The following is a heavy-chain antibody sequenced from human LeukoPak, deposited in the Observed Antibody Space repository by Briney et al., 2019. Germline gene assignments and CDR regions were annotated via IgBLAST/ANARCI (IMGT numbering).Heavy chain of an antibody. J-gene: IGHJ5*02. CDR1: GFTFSSYS. CDR2: ISSSSSYI. CDR3: ARGSRQQYYGSGSPQRFDP. V-gene: IGHV3-21*01. D-gene: IGHD3-10*01. Sequence: GGSLRLSCAASGFTFSSYSMNWVRRAPGKGLEWVSSISSSSSYIYYADSVEGRFTISRDNAKNSLYLQMNSLRAEDTAVYYCARGSRQQYYGSGSPQRFDPWGQGTLVTVSS.